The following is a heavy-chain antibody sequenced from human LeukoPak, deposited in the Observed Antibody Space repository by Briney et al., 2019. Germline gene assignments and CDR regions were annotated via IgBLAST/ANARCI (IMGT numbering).Heavy chain of an antibody. CDR1: GFTFSSYA. D-gene: IGHD5-12*01. CDR2: ISGSGGST. CDR3: AKAERFSGTKTPDY. V-gene: IGHV3-23*01. J-gene: IGHJ4*02. Sequence: GGPLRLSCAASGFTFSSYAMSWVRQAPGKGLEWVSAISGSGGSTYYADSVKGRFTISRDNSKNTLYLQMNSLRAEDTAVYYCAKAERFSGTKTPDYWGQGTLVTVSS.